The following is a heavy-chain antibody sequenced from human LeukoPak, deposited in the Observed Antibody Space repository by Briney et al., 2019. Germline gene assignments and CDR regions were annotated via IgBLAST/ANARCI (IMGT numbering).Heavy chain of an antibody. Sequence: GGSLRLSCAASGFTFSSYSMNWVRQAPGKGLEWVSSISSSSSYIYYADSVKGRFTISRDNAKNSLYLQMNSLRAEDTAVYYYTRDYYDSSGYYGVSLYYYYMDVWGKGTTVTASS. D-gene: IGHD3-22*01. J-gene: IGHJ6*03. V-gene: IGHV3-21*01. CDR1: GFTFSSYS. CDR2: ISSSSSYI. CDR3: TRDYYDSSGYYGVSLYYYYMDV.